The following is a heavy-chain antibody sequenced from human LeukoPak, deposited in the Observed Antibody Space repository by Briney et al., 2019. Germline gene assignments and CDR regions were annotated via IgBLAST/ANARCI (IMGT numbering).Heavy chain of an antibody. J-gene: IGHJ5*02. V-gene: IGHV1-69*05. D-gene: IGHD2-2*01. CDR2: IIPIFGTA. CDR3: ARDAAFYCSSTSCYDNWFDP. CDR1: GGTFSSYA. Sequence: SVKVSCKASGGTFSSYAISWVRQAPGQGLEWMGGIIPIFGTANYAQKFQGRVTITTDESTSTAYMELSSLRSEDMAVYYCARDAAFYCSSTSCYDNWFDPWGQGTLVTVSS.